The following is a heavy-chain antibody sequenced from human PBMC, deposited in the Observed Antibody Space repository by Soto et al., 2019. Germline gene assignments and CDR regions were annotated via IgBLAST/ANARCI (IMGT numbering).Heavy chain of an antibody. CDR2: ISSSSSYI. CDR1: GFTFSSYS. V-gene: IGHV3-21*01. Sequence: GGSLRLSCAASGFTFSSYSMNWVRQAPGKGLEWVSSISSSSSYIYYADSVKGRFTISRDNAKNSLYLQMNSLRAEDTAVYYCARGGKLWDIVVVPAAIGYYYYYMDVWGKGTTVTVSS. CDR3: ARGGKLWDIVVVPAAIGYYYYYMDV. J-gene: IGHJ6*03. D-gene: IGHD2-2*01.